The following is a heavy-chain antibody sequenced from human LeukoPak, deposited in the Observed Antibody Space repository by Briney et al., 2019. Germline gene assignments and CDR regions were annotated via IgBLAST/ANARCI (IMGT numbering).Heavy chain of an antibody. J-gene: IGHJ4*02. V-gene: IGHV3-23*01. CDR3: AKDVEVCTGGSCYWTTFDS. D-gene: IGHD2-15*01. CDR2: ICGSAGAS. CDR1: GFTFSSYP. Sequence: GGSLRLSCAASGFTFSSYPMSWVRQAPGKGLEWVSTICGSAGASYYADSVKGRFAISRDNSKNTLYLQMNGLRAEDTAIYYCAKDVEVCTGGSCYWTTFDSWGQGTLVTVSS.